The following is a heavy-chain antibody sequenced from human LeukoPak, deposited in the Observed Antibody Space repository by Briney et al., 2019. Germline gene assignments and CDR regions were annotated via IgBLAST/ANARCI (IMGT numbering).Heavy chain of an antibody. Sequence: ASVKVSCKASGYTFTSYGISWVRQAPGQGLEWMGWISAYNGNTNYAQKLQGRVTMTTDTSTSTAYMELRSLRSGDTAVYYCARNNYDFWSGGNWFDPWGQGTLVTVSS. D-gene: IGHD3-3*01. CDR1: GYTFTSYG. V-gene: IGHV1-18*01. CDR2: ISAYNGNT. J-gene: IGHJ5*02. CDR3: ARNNYDFWSGGNWFDP.